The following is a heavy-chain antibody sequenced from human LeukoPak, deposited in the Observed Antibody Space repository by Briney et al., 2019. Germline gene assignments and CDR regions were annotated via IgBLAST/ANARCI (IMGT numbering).Heavy chain of an antibody. V-gene: IGHV1-24*01. CDR3: ATTSGSSPSGAFDI. CDR2: FDPEDGET. CDR1: GYTLTQLS. J-gene: IGHJ3*02. Sequence: DSVKVSCKVSGYTLTQLSMQWVRQAPGKGLEWMGGFDPEDGETIYAQKFQGRVTMTEDTSTDTAYMELSSLRSEDTAVYYCATTSGSSPSGAFDIWGQGTMVTVSS. D-gene: IGHD1-26*01.